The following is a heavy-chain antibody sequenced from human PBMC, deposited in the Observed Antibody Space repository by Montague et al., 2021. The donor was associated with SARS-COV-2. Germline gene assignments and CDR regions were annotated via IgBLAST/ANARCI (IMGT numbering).Heavy chain of an antibody. CDR1: GDSVPSNSAT. CDR3: ARGQNFGSGNSCNFDH. D-gene: IGHD3-10*01. CDR2: TYYRSKWST. J-gene: IGHJ4*02. V-gene: IGHV6-1*01. Sequence: CAISGDSVPSNSATWNWTRHSPSRRLEWLGRTYYRSKWSTNYAVSVQSRITVNPDTSKNHFSLQLNSVTPEDTAVYYCARGQNFGSGNSCNFDHWGQGTLVTVSS.